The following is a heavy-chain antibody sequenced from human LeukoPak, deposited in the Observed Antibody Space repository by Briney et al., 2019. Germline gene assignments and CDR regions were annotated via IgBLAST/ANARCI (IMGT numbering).Heavy chain of an antibody. D-gene: IGHD4-23*01. CDR2: ISSSSSYI. V-gene: IGHV3-21*01. Sequence: WVRQAXXXXLEWVSSISSSSSYIYYADSVKGRFTISRDNAKNSLYLQMNSLRAEDTAVYYCARDYYGGNLDYWGQGTLVTVSS. CDR3: ARDYYGGNLDY. J-gene: IGHJ4*02.